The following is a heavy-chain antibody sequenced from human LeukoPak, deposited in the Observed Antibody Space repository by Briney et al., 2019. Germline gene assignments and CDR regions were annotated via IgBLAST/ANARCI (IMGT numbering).Heavy chain of an antibody. V-gene: IGHV3-30*04. CDR3: ARDPNRLADYGGDYFDH. J-gene: IGHJ4*02. Sequence: GGSLRLSCAASGFPFSSYSMHWVRQAPGNGLEWVAVISNDGSHKYYADSVKGRFIISRDNSKNTLSLQMNTLRPDDTAVFYCARDPNRLADYGGDYFDHWGQGTLVTVSS. CDR2: ISNDGSHK. CDR1: GFPFSSYS. D-gene: IGHD4-23*01.